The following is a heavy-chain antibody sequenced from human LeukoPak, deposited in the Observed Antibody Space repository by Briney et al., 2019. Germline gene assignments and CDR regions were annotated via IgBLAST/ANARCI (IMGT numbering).Heavy chain of an antibody. CDR1: VGSISSSSYY. CDR2: SYYSGST. Sequence: SETLSLTCTVSVGSISSSSYYWGWIRQPPGKGLEWIGGSYYSGSTYYNPSLKCRVNISVDTSKTQFSLTLRYLTAADTAVYSCARQDSGAAFFAYWGQGTLVTVSS. V-gene: IGHV4-39*01. J-gene: IGHJ4*02. D-gene: IGHD4-17*01. CDR3: ARQDSGAAFFAY.